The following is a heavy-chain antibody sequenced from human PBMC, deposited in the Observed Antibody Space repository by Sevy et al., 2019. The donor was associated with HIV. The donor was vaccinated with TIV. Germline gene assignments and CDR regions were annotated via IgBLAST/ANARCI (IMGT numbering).Heavy chain of an antibody. J-gene: IGHJ5*02. V-gene: IGHV3-48*02. CDR2: ISSSSTI. CDR3: ARDQADYNWFDP. CDR1: GFTFSSYS. Sequence: GESLKISCAASGFTFSSYSMNWVRQAPGKGLEWVSYISSSSTIYYADSVKGRFTISRDNAKNSLYLQMNSLRDEDTAVYYCARDQADYNWFDPWGQGTLVTVSS.